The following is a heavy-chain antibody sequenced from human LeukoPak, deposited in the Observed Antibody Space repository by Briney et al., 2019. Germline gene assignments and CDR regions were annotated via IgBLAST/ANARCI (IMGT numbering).Heavy chain of an antibody. CDR2: INPNSGGT. V-gene: IGHV1-2*02. Sequence: ASVKVSCKASGYTFTGYYMHWVRQAPGQGLEWMGWINPNSGGTNYAQKFQGRATMTRDTSISTAYMELSRLRSDDTAVYYCARDYYDNSGYYDYWGQGTLVTVSS. CDR3: ARDYYDNSGYYDY. D-gene: IGHD3-22*01. CDR1: GYTFTGYY. J-gene: IGHJ4*02.